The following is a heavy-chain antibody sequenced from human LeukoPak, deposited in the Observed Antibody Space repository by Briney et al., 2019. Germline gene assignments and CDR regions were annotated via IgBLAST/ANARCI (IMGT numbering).Heavy chain of an antibody. Sequence: PSGTLSLTCAVSGGSISSSNWWSWVCQPPGKGLEWIGEIYHSGSTNYNPSLKSRVTISVDKSKNQFSLKLSSVTAADTAVYYCASLGYYDILTGSSTYAFDIWGQGTMVTVSS. CDR2: IYHSGST. CDR1: GGSISSSNW. D-gene: IGHD3-9*01. V-gene: IGHV4-4*02. CDR3: ASLGYYDILTGSSTYAFDI. J-gene: IGHJ3*02.